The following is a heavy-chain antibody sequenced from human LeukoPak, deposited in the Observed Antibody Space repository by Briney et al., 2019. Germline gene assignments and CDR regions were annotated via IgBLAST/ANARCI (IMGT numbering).Heavy chain of an antibody. CDR2: IKQDGSEK. V-gene: IGHV3-7*01. D-gene: IGHD6-25*01. CDR3: ARYQGGGWDV. Sequence: GSLRPSCAASGFPFSSYWMSWVRQAPGKGLEWVANIKQDGSEKYYVDSVKGRFTISRDNAKDSLYLQMNSLRAEDTAVYYCARYQGGGWDVWGQGTTVTVSS. CDR1: GFPFSSYW. J-gene: IGHJ6*02.